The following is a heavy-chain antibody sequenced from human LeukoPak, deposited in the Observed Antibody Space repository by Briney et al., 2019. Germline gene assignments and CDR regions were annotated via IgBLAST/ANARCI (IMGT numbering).Heavy chain of an antibody. CDR1: GFTFDDYA. V-gene: IGHV3-9*01. CDR2: ISWNSGSI. J-gene: IGHJ4*02. D-gene: IGHD3-16*01. CDR3: AKDISWGSYIS. Sequence: GGSLRLSCAASGFTFDDYAMHWVRQAPGKGLEWVSGISWNSGSIGYADSVKGRFTISRDNSKNTLYLQMNSLRAEDTAVYYCAKDISWGSYISWGQGTLVTVSS.